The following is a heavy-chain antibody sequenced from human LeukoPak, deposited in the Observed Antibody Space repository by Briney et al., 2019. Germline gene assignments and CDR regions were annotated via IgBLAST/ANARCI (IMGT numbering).Heavy chain of an antibody. D-gene: IGHD2-2*02. CDR1: GFTFSSYA. CDR2: ISYDGSNK. CDR3: ASYLGYCSSTSCYTTIPRVY. Sequence: GGSLRLSCAASGFTFSSYAMHWVRQAPGKGLEWVAVISYDGSNKYYADSVKGRFTISRDNSKNTLYLQMNSLRAEDTAVYYCASYLGYCSSTSCYTTIPRVYWGQGTLVTVSS. J-gene: IGHJ4*02. V-gene: IGHV3-30-3*01.